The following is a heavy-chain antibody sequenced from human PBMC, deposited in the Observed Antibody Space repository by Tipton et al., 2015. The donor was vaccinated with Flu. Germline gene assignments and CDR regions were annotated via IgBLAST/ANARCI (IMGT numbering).Heavy chain of an antibody. V-gene: IGHV3-7*01. Sequence: SLRLSCTVSSFTFSDNWMDWVRQAPGKGLEWVANINQGRSQRYYVDSVKGRFTISRDNAKRSLYLQLDSLRAEDTGVYYCSISLNSWGQGTLVTVSS. CDR1: SFTFSDNW. CDR3: SISLNS. CDR2: INQGRSQR. J-gene: IGHJ5*02.